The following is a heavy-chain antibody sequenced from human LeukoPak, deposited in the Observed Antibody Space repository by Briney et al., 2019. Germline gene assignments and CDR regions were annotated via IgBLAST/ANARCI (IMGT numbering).Heavy chain of an antibody. CDR1: GFIVSSHY. CDR3: ARDLGYNDDY. V-gene: IGHV3-66*01. D-gene: IGHD5-18*01. CDR2: IYSGGST. J-gene: IGHJ4*02. Sequence: GGSLRLSCAASGFIVSSHYMSWVRQAPGKGLEWVSVIYSGGSTDYADSVKGRFTISRDISKNTVHLQMNSLRAEDTAVYYCARDLGYNDDYWGQGTLVTVSS.